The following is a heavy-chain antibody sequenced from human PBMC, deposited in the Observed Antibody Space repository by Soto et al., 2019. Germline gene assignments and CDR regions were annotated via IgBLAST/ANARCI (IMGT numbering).Heavy chain of an antibody. CDR2: ISGSGAIT. Sequence: EVQLLESGGGLVQPGGSLRLSCVASGFTFKNYDMRWVRQAPGKGLEWVSGISGSGAITYYADSVRGRFTISRDNSKNTWYLQLNSLRAEDTAIYYCAKDRQFRSYYESAGHYNNWGQGTLVTVSS. J-gene: IGHJ4*02. CDR1: GFTFKNYD. D-gene: IGHD3-10*01. CDR3: AKDRQFRSYYESAGHYNN. V-gene: IGHV3-23*01.